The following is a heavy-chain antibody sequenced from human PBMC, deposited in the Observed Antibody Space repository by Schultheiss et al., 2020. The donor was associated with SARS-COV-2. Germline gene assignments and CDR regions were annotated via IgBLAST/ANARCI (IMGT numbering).Heavy chain of an antibody. J-gene: IGHJ4*02. CDR2: INHSGGT. Sequence: SQTLSLTCAVYGGSFSGYYWNWIRQPPGKGLQWIGEINHSGGTNYNPSLLSRITISVDRSKNQFSLKLSSVTAADTAVYYCARRGYYGDRFDYWGQGTLVTVSS. CDR3: ARRGYYGDRFDY. D-gene: IGHD4-17*01. V-gene: IGHV4-34*01. CDR1: GGSFSGYY.